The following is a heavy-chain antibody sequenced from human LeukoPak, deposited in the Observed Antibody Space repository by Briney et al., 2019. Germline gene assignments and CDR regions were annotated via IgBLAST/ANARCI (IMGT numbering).Heavy chain of an antibody. CDR1: GFSISSHY. V-gene: IGHV3-53*01. Sequence: TGGSLRLSCAASGFSISSHYMSWVRQAPGKGLEWVSIIYRDGTTDYTNSVKGRFTISRDNSKNIVYLQINNLRAEDTAVYYCARGLSGYASSLGYWGQGTLVTVSA. CDR2: IYRDGTT. J-gene: IGHJ4*02. CDR3: ARGLSGYASSLGY. D-gene: IGHD6-6*01.